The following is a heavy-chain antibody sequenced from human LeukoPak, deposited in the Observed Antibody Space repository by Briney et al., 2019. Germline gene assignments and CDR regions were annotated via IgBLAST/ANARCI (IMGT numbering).Heavy chain of an antibody. CDR3: ARVLPVPYLLDS. V-gene: IGHV4-38-2*01. D-gene: IGHD3-10*02. Sequence: PSETLSLTCDISGHPPTMGYYWAWFRQSPGKGPEWIATFFQSQKSFYNASLESRVIMSLDTSKSQFSLNLTSVTAADTAVYYCARVLPVPYLLDSWGQGTHVTVSS. J-gene: IGHJ4*02. CDR2: FFQSQKS. CDR1: GHPPTMGYY.